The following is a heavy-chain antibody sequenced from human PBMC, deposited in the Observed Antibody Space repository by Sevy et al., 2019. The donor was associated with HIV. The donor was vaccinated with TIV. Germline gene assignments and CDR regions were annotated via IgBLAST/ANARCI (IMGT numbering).Heavy chain of an antibody. CDR3: ASYGGSYFSNSDAFDI. V-gene: IGHV3-33*01. CDR1: GFTFSSYG. Sequence: GGSLRLSCAASGFTFSSYGMHWVRQAPGKGLEWVAVIWYDGSNKYYADSVKGRFTISRDNSKNTLYLQMNSLRAEDTAVYYCASYGGSYFSNSDAFDIWGQGTMVTVSS. CDR2: IWYDGSNK. D-gene: IGHD1-26*01. J-gene: IGHJ3*02.